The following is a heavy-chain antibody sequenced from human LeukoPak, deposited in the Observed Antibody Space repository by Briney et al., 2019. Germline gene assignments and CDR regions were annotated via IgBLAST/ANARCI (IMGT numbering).Heavy chain of an antibody. CDR1: GGSFSGYY. CDR2: INHSGST. Sequence: SETLSLTCAVYGGSFSGYYWSWIRQPPGKGLEWIGEINHSGSTNYNPSLKSRVTISVDTSKNQFSLKRSSVTAADTAVYYCVSRGSWYRPLRHWGQGTLVTVSS. CDR3: VSRGSWYRPLRH. J-gene: IGHJ4*02. V-gene: IGHV4-34*01. D-gene: IGHD6-13*01.